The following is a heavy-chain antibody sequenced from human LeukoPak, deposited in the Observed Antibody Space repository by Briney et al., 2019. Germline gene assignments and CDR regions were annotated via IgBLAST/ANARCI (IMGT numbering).Heavy chain of an antibody. V-gene: IGHV1-8*01. D-gene: IGHD6-13*01. CDR3: ARDLIAAAELDY. J-gene: IGHJ4*02. Sequence: ASVKVSCKASGYTFTSYDINWVRQATGQGLEWMGWMNPNSGNTGYAQKFQGRVTMTRNTSISTAYMELSRLRSDDTAVYYCARDLIAAAELDYWGQGTLVTVSS. CDR1: GYTFTSYD. CDR2: MNPNSGNT.